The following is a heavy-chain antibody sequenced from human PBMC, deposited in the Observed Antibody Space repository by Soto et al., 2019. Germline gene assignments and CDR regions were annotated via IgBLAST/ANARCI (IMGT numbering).Heavy chain of an antibody. CDR3: ARVSVSMVRGVIIYYGMDV. CDR2: INSDGSST. D-gene: IGHD3-10*01. Sequence: GGTLRLSCAASGFTFSSYWMHWVRQAPGKGLVWVSRINSDGSSTSYADSVKGRFTISRDNAKNTLYLQMNSLRAEDTAVYYCARVSVSMVRGVIIYYGMDVWGQGTTVTVSS. CDR1: GFTFSSYW. J-gene: IGHJ6*02. V-gene: IGHV3-74*01.